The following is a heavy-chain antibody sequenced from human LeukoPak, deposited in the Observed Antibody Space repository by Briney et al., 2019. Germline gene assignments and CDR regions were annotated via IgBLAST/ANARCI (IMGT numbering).Heavy chain of an antibody. V-gene: IGHV1-2*02. CDR3: ARDTPEYYFDY. CDR2: INPNGGGT. Sequence: ASVRVSCKASGYTFTGYFVHWVREAPGQGLEWMGWINPNGGGTKYAQKFQGRVTMTRDTSISTAYMELSSLISDDTAVYYCARDTPEYYFDYWGQGTLVTVSS. J-gene: IGHJ4*02. CDR1: GYTFTGYF.